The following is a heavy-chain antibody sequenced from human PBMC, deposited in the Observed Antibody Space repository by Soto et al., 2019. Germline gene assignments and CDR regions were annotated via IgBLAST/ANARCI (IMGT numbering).Heavy chain of an antibody. CDR2: IVQSGGDK. CDR3: ARHRWHSLDD. Sequence: GVSLRLSCAASGFPFDIFWMTWVRQAPGKGPEWVANIVQSGGDKYYVDSVKGRFTIARDNAKNSVYLQMNSLRAEDTAVYYCARHRWHSLDDWGQGTLVTVSS. D-gene: IGHD2-15*01. J-gene: IGHJ4*02. CDR1: GFPFDIFW. V-gene: IGHV3-7*01.